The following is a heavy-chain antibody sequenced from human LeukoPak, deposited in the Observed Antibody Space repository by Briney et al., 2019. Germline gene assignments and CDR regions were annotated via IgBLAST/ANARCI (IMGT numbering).Heavy chain of an antibody. CDR2: IYDSGST. V-gene: IGHV4-39*01. D-gene: IGHD3-10*01. CDR1: GASISGSGYY. CDR3: AALKIGDYFDY. J-gene: IGHJ4*02. Sequence: PSETLSLTCTVSGASISGSGYYWGWIRQPPGKGLEWIGNIYDSGSTYYNASLQSRVTISIDTSKNQFSLKLSSVTAADTAVYYCAALKIGDYFDYWGQGTLVTVSS.